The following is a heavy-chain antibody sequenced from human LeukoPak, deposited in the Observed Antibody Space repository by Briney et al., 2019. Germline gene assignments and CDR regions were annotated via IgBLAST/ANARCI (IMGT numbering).Heavy chain of an antibody. D-gene: IGHD6-19*01. CDR2: ISGSGGST. CDR3: AKDGKQWLVRGDYFDY. J-gene: IGHJ4*02. CDR1: GFTFSSYA. Sequence: PGGSLRLSCAASGFTFSSYAMSWVRQAPGKGLEWVSAISGSGGSTYYADSVKGRFTISRDNSKNTLYLQMNSLRAEDTAVYYCAKDGKQWLVRGDYFDYWGQGTLVTVSS. V-gene: IGHV3-23*01.